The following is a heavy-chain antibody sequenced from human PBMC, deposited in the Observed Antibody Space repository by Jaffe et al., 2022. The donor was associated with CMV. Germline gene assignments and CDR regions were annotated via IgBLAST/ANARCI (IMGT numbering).Heavy chain of an antibody. CDR2: IRSKAYGGTT. D-gene: IGHD1-26*01. V-gene: IGHV3-49*04. J-gene: IGHJ4*02. Sequence: EVQLVESGGGLVQPGRSLRLSCTASGFTFGDYAMSWVRQAPGKGLEWVGFIRSKAYGGTTEYAASVKGRFTISRDDSKSIAYLQMNSLKTEDTAVYYCTRVSGSYKQYYFDYWGQGTLVTVSS. CDR1: GFTFGDYA. CDR3: TRVSGSYKQYYFDY.